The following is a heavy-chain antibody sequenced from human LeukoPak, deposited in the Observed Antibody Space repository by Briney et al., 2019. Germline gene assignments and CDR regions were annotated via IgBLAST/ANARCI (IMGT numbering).Heavy chain of an antibody. CDR3: ARVGPYGIGSPFDY. Sequence: GRSLRLSCAASGFTFSSYAMHWVRQAPGKGLEWVAFISYDGNNKYYADSVKGRFTISRDNSKNTLYLQMNSLRPEDTAVYYCARVGPYGIGSPFDYWGQGTLVTVSS. D-gene: IGHD3-10*01. V-gene: IGHV3-30-3*01. CDR1: GFTFSSYA. J-gene: IGHJ4*02. CDR2: ISYDGNNK.